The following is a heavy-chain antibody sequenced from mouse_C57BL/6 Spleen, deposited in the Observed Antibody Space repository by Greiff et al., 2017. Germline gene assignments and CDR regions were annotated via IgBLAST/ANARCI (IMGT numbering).Heavy chain of an antibody. CDR1: GFTFTSYA. V-gene: IGHV5-4*01. Sequence: EVQLVESGGGLVKPGGSLKLSCAASGFTFTSYAMSWVRQTPEKRLEWVATISAGGSYTYYPDNVKGRFTISRDNARTNLYLQMSHLRSEDTAMYYCARAGPRGAMDYWGQGTSVTVSS. CDR2: ISAGGSYT. CDR3: ARAGPRGAMDY. D-gene: IGHD6-1*01. J-gene: IGHJ4*01.